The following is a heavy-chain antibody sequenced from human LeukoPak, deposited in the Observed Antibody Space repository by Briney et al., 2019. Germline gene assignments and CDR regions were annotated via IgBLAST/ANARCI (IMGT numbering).Heavy chain of an antibody. J-gene: IGHJ4*02. V-gene: IGHV3-21*04. Sequence: PGGSLRLSCAASGFSFSSYSMNWARQAPGKGLEWVSAISGDSAYTYYTDSAKGRFTISRDNSKYTLYLQLNSLRAEDTAVYYCARKLLHYDRDGPSFDYWGQGTLVTVSS. CDR1: GFSFSSYS. CDR2: ISGDSAYT. CDR3: ARKLLHYDRDGPSFDY. D-gene: IGHD3-22*01.